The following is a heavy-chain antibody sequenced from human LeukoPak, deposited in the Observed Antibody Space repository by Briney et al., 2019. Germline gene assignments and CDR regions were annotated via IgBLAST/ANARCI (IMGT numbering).Heavy chain of an antibody. CDR3: ARLAMRDGYSIIFDY. D-gene: IGHD5-24*01. J-gene: IGHJ4*02. V-gene: IGHV4-4*07. Sequence: SETLSLTCTVSGGSISSYYWSWIRRPAGKGLEWIGRIYTSGSTNYNPSLKSRVTMSVDTSKNQVSLRLRSVTAADTAVYYCARLAMRDGYSIIFDYWGQGTLVTVSS. CDR2: IYTSGST. CDR1: GGSISSYY.